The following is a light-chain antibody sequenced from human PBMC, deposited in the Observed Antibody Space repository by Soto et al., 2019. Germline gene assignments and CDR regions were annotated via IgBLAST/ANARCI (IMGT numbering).Light chain of an antibody. V-gene: IGKV3-20*01. Sequence: EIVLTQSPGTLSLSPGERATLFCRASQSINSTYLNWYQQKAGQAPILLIYGASSRATRIPGRFSGSGSGTDFTLTISRLEPEDFAVYFCQQCGGSPPITFGQGTRLEIK. CDR3: QQCGGSPPIT. CDR1: QSINSTY. CDR2: GAS. J-gene: IGKJ5*01.